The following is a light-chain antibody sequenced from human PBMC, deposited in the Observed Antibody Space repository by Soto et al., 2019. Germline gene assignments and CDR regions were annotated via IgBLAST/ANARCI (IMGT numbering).Light chain of an antibody. CDR1: SSDVGGYNY. CDR2: DVS. CDR3: SSYTSSSPYV. V-gene: IGLV2-14*01. J-gene: IGLJ1*01. Sequence: QSVLTQPASVSGSPGQSITISCTGTSSDVGGYNYVSWYQQHPGKAPKLMIYDVSNRPSGVSNRFSGSKSGNTASLTISGLQAEDEADHYCSSYTSSSPYVFGTGNKVTVL.